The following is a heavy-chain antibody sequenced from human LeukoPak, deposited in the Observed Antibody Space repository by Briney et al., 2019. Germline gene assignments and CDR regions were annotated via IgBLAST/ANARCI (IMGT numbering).Heavy chain of an antibody. D-gene: IGHD3-16*01. CDR3: ARTSHESVLYWSDP. CDR2: ISGYNGNT. Sequence: ASVKVSCEASGYTFTTYGIGWVQQAPGQGLEWMGWISGYNGNTNYAQKFQGRVTMTTDTSTSTAYMELRSLRSDDAAVYYCARTSHESVLYWSDPWGQGTLVNVSS. CDR1: GYTFTTYG. J-gene: IGHJ5*02. V-gene: IGHV1-18*01.